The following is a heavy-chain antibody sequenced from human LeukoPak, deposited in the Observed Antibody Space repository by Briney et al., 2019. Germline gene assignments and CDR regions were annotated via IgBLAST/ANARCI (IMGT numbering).Heavy chain of an antibody. V-gene: IGHV4-59*01. CDR2: IYYSGST. Sequence: SQTLSLTCTVSGGSISSYYWSWIRQPPGKGLEWIGYIYYSGSTNYNPSLKSRVTISVDTSKNQFSLRLSSVTAADTAVYYCATSAVAGLFDYWGQGTLVTVSS. CDR1: GGSISSYY. J-gene: IGHJ4*02. CDR3: ATSAVAGLFDY. D-gene: IGHD6-19*01.